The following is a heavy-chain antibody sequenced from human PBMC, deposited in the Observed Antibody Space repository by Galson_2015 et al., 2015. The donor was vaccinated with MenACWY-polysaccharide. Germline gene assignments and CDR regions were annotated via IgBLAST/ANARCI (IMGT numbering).Heavy chain of an antibody. CDR2: ISGSGATT. CDR3: ARRAPMVTSLFYGMDV. Sequence: RLSCAASGFTFSSYAMSWVRQAPGKGLEWVSAISGSGATTYYADSVKGRFTISRDNSKNTLYLQMNSLRAEDTAVYFCARRAPMVTSLFYGMDVWGQGTTVTVS. V-gene: IGHV3-23*01. D-gene: IGHD4/OR15-4a*01. CDR1: GFTFSSYA. J-gene: IGHJ6*02.